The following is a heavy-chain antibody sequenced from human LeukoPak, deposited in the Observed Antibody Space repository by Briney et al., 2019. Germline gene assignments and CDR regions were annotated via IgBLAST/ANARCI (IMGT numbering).Heavy chain of an antibody. J-gene: IGHJ6*03. Sequence: SVKASCKASGGTFSSYAISWVRQAPGQGLEWMGGIIPIFGTANYAQKFQGRVTITADESTSTAYMELSSLRSEDTAVYYCARGVMVWSGSYYYYYYMVVWGKGTTVTVSS. CDR2: IIPIFGTA. CDR3: ARGVMVWSGSYYYYYYMVV. CDR1: GGTFSSYA. D-gene: IGHD3-3*01. V-gene: IGHV1-69*01.